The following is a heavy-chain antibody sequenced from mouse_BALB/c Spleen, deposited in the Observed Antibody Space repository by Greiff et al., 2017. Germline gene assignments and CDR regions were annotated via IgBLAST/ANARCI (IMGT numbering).Heavy chain of an antibody. CDR2: ISSGGST. Sequence: DVMLVESGGGLVKSGGSLKLSCAASGFTFSSYAMSWVRQTPEKRLEWVASISSGGSTYYPDSVKGRFTISRDNARNILYLQKSRLRSEDTAMYSCARGGSPYAMDYWGQGTSVTGSS. J-gene: IGHJ4*01. V-gene: IGHV5-6-5*01. D-gene: IGHD1-1*01. CDR3: ARGGSPYAMDY. CDR1: GFTFSSYA.